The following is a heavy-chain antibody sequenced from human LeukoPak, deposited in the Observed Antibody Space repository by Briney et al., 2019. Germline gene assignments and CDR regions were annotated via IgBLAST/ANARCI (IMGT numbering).Heavy chain of an antibody. V-gene: IGHV3-48*04. CDR3: ARDLGLRRMI. CDR1: GLSLSSNN. Sequence: PGGSLRLSCAASGLSLSSNNMHWVRQAPGGGLEGISYISAASGTIYSADSLKGRFTISRDNARNLLYLQMNSLRPEDTAVYYCARDLGLRRMIWGRGTLVVVSS. CDR2: ISAASGTI. J-gene: IGHJ2*01.